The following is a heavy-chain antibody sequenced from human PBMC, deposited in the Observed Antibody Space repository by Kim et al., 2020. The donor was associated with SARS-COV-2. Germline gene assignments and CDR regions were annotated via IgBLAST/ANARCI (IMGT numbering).Heavy chain of an antibody. V-gene: IGHV3-30*18. J-gene: IGHJ6*02. CDR1: GFTFSSYG. D-gene: IGHD3-10*01. CDR2: ISYDGSNK. Sequence: GGSLRLSCAASGFTFSSYGMHWVRQAPGKGLEWVAVISYDGSNKYYADSVKGRFTISRDNSKNTLYLQMNSLRAEDTAVYYFAKDQFPSRITMVRGAPYYDSYGMDVWGQGTTVTVSS. CDR3: AKDQFPSRITMVRGAPYYDSYGMDV.